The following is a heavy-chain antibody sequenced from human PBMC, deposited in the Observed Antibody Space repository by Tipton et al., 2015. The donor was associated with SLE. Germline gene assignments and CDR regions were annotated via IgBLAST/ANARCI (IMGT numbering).Heavy chain of an antibody. D-gene: IGHD4-17*01. CDR2: IWYDGSNK. V-gene: IGHV3-33*01. J-gene: IGHJ4*02. Sequence: SLRLSCAASGFTFSIYGMHWVRQAPGKGLEWVAVIWYDGSNKYYADSVKGRFTISRDNSKNTLYLLMNSLRAEDTAVYYCASKISVTTDYWGQGTLVTVSS. CDR3: ASKISVTTDY. CDR1: GFTFSIYG.